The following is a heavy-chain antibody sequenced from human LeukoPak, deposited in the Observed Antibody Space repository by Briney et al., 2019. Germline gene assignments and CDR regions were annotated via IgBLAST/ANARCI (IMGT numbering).Heavy chain of an antibody. Sequence: SETLSLTCIVPGGSISSSSYYWAWIRQSPGKGLEWIGTFSSVGSAYYNPSLKSRLTISVDTSRNQFSLTLTSVTAADTALYHRVRRTYLSGRVDPWGQGTLVTVSS. D-gene: IGHD3-16*01. J-gene: IGHJ5*02. CDR1: GGSISSSSYY. CDR2: FSSVGSA. CDR3: VRRTYLSGRVDP. V-gene: IGHV4-39*01.